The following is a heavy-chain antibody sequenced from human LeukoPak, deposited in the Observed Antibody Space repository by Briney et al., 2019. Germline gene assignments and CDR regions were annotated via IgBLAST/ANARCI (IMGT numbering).Heavy chain of an antibody. D-gene: IGHD2-15*01. CDR3: ARAEDIVVVVAAFPSY. V-gene: IGHV3-7*01. J-gene: IGHJ4*02. Sequence: GGSLRLSCAASGFTFSSDWMSWVREAPGRGLGWVANIKQDGSEKYYVDSVKGRFTISRDNAKNSLYLQMNSLRAEDTAVYYCARAEDIVVVVAAFPSYWGQGTLVTVSS. CDR2: IKQDGSEK. CDR1: GFTFSSDW.